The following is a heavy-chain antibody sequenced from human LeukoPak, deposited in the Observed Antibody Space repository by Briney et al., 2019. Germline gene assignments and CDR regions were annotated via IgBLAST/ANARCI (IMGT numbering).Heavy chain of an antibody. CDR3: ARDSYSSSYLGN. CDR1: GFTSSSYS. V-gene: IGHV3-21*01. J-gene: IGHJ4*02. Sequence: GGSLRLSCAASGFTSSSYSMNWVRQAPGKGLEWVSSISDSGSYIYYADSVKGRFTISRDNAKNSLYLQMNSLRAEDTAVYYCARDSYSSSYLGNWGQGTLVTVSS. CDR2: ISDSGSYI. D-gene: IGHD2-15*01.